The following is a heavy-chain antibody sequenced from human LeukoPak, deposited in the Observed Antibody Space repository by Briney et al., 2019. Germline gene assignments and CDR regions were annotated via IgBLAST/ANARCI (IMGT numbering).Heavy chain of an antibody. V-gene: IGHV3-7*01. J-gene: IGHJ4*02. D-gene: IGHD6-6*01. CDR3: AVTEYSSSSRKPACDY. CDR2: IKQDGSEK. Sequence: GGSLRLSCAASGFTFSSYWMSWVRQAPGKGLEWVANIKQDGSEKYYVDSVKGRFTISRDNAKNPLYLQMNSLRAEDTAVYYCAVTEYSSSSRKPACDYWGQGTLVTVSS. CDR1: GFTFSSYW.